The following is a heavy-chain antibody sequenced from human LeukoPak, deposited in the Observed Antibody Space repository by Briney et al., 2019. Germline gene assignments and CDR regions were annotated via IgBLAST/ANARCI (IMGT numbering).Heavy chain of an antibody. D-gene: IGHD5-18*01. V-gene: IGHV3-7*01. J-gene: IGHJ4*02. CDR1: EFTLISYL. Sequence: GGSLRLSCPASEFTLISYLMPWTRQTPGKGRGWVANIKQDGSEKYYVDSVKGRFTISRDNAKNSLYLQMNSLRAEDTAVYYCARDTGGGYSCYDCWGQGTLVTVSS. CDR2: IKQDGSEK. CDR3: ARDTGGGYSCYDC.